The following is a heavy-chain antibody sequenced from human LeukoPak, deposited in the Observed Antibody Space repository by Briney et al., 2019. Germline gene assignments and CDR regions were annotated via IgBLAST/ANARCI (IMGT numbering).Heavy chain of an antibody. CDR1: GFTFSTYS. CDR3: ALTHYYDTRVHYDYYFYMDV. D-gene: IGHD3-22*01. CDR2: ISSSGSSI. J-gene: IGHJ6*03. V-gene: IGHV3-21*01. Sequence: GGSLRLSCAASGFTFSTYSMNWVRQPPGKGLEWVSSISSSGSSIYYADSVRGRFTISRDNAKNSLYLQMNSLRAEDTAMYYCALTHYYDTRVHYDYYFYMDVWGKGTTVTISS.